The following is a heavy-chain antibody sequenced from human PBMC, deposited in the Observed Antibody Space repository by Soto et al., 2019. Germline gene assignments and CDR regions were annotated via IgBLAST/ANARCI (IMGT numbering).Heavy chain of an antibody. Sequence: PSETLSLTCTVSGGSISTGGYYWSWIRQHPGKGLEWMGYMSYSGNTDYNPSLKSRLTISLDTSKNQFSLKLSSVTAADTAVYYCARDGTVTKGRWFDPWGPGTLVTVSS. J-gene: IGHJ5*02. V-gene: IGHV4-31*03. CDR2: MSYSGNT. D-gene: IGHD4-17*01. CDR1: GGSISTGGYY. CDR3: ARDGTVTKGRWFDP.